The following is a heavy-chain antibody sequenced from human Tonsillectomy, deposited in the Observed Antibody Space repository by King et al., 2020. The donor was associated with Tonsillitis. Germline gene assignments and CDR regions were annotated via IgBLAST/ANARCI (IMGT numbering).Heavy chain of an antibody. J-gene: IGHJ3*02. V-gene: IGHV4-39*01. CDR1: GGSITNSSYY. D-gene: IGHD6-19*01. CDR2: IYYSGTT. Sequence: QLQESGPGLVKPSETLSLTCTVSGGSITNSSYYWAWFRQPPGKGLEWIGYIYYSGTTYYKPSLKSRLTISLYTAKNQVSLRLTSVTAADTAVYYCARPNPPAAVSGFDAFDIWGQGTVVTVSS. CDR3: ARPNPPAAVSGFDAFDI.